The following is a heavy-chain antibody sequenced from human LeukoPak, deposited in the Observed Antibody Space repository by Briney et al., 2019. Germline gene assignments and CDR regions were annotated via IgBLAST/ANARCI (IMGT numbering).Heavy chain of an antibody. D-gene: IGHD2/OR15-2a*01. Sequence: SETLSLTCTVSGGSISSYYWSWIRQPPGKGLEWIGYIYYSGSTNYNPSLKSRVTISVDTSKNQFSPKLSSVTAADTAVYYCARVVKGYWYFDLWGRGTLVTVSS. CDR2: IYYSGST. J-gene: IGHJ2*01. CDR1: GGSISSYY. CDR3: ARVVKGYWYFDL. V-gene: IGHV4-59*01.